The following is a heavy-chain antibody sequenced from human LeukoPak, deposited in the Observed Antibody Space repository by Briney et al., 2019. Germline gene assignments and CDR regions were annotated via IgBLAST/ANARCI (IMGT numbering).Heavy chain of an antibody. Sequence: ASVKVSCKASGYTFTGYYMHWVRQAPGQGLEWMGWINTNTGNPTYAQGFTGRFVFSLDTSVSTASLQISSLKPEDTAFYYCARERSGLYDYWGQGTLVTVSS. CDR1: GYTFTGYY. CDR3: ARERSGLYDY. V-gene: IGHV7-4-1*02. J-gene: IGHJ4*02. CDR2: INTNTGNP. D-gene: IGHD3/OR15-3a*01.